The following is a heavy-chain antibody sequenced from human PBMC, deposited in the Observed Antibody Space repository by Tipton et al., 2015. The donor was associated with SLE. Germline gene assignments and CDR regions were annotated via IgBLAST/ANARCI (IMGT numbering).Heavy chain of an antibody. D-gene: IGHD2-21*01. CDR3: AREGDSSANFYYYGVNV. CDR1: GGSISSDDYY. V-gene: IGHV4-31*03. Sequence: TLSLTCTVSGGSISSDDYYWTWIRQHPGKGLEWIGHMSYSGSTYYNPSLKSRITISVDTSKNHFSLKLSSVTAADTAVYYCAREGDSSANFYYYGVNVWGQGTTGTVSS. J-gene: IGHJ6*02. CDR2: MSYSGST.